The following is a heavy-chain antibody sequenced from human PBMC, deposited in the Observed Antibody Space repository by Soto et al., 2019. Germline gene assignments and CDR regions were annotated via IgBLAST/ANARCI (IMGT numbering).Heavy chain of an antibody. CDR1: GGTFSSYA. Sequence: QVQLVQSGAEVKKPGSSVKVSCKASGGTFSSYAISWVRQAPGQGLEWMGGIIPIFGTANYAQKFQGRVTITADESTSTAYMELSSLRSEDTDVYYCLTWSYRSDYYGMDVWGQGTTVTVSS. CDR3: LTWSYRSDYYGMDV. D-gene: IGHD1-26*01. V-gene: IGHV1-69*01. J-gene: IGHJ6*02. CDR2: IIPIFGTA.